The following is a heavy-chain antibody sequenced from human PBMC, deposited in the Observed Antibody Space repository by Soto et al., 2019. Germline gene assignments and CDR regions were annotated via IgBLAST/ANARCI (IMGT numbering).Heavy chain of an antibody. D-gene: IGHD6-6*01. CDR1: GYTFTGYY. CDR2: INPNSGGT. Sequence: ASVKVSCKASGYTFTGYYMHWVRQAPGQGLEWMGWINPNSGGTNYAQKFQGRVTMTRDTSISTAYMELSRLRSDDTAVYYCATEGANIAARHPGSYGMDVWGQGTTVTVSS. J-gene: IGHJ6*02. CDR3: ATEGANIAARHPGSYGMDV. V-gene: IGHV1-2*02.